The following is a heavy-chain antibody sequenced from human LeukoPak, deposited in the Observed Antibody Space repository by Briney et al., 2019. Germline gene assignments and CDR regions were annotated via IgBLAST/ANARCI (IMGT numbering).Heavy chain of an antibody. CDR1: GFTFSSYA. Sequence: GGSLRLSCSASGFTFSSYAMHWVRQAPGKGLEYVSAISSNGGSTYYADSVKGRFTISRDNSKNTLYLQMSSLRAEDTAVYYCVKPGAAAGRPYFDYWGQETLVTVSS. J-gene: IGHJ4*02. V-gene: IGHV3-64D*09. CDR2: ISSNGGST. CDR3: VKPGAAAGRPYFDY. D-gene: IGHD6-13*01.